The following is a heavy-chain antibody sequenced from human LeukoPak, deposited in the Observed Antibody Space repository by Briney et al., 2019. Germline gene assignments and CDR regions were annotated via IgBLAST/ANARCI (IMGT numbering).Heavy chain of an antibody. J-gene: IGHJ6*02. V-gene: IGHV3-48*03. Sequence: PGGSLRLSCAASGFTFSSYEMNWVRQAPGKGLEWVSYISSSGSTIYYADSVKGRFTISRDNAKNSLYLQMNSLRAEDTAVYCCVRSRYSYYYYGMDVWGQGTTVTVSS. D-gene: IGHD3-9*01. CDR1: GFTFSSYE. CDR3: VRSRYSYYYYGMDV. CDR2: ISSSGSTI.